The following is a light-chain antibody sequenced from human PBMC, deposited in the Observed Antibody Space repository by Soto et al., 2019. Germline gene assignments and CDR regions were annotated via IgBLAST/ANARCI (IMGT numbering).Light chain of an antibody. CDR1: QSVSSN. Sequence: ENVLTQSPDTLSLSPGGRATLSCRASQSVSSNLAWYQQKPGQAPRLLIYGASTRATGIPARFSGSGSGTEFTLTISSLQSEDFAVYYCQQYNNWPSWTFGQGTKVE. CDR2: GAS. J-gene: IGKJ1*01. V-gene: IGKV3-15*01. CDR3: QQYNNWPSWT.